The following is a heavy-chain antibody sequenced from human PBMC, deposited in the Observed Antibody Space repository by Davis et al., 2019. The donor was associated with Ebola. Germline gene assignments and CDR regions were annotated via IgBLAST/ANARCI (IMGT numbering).Heavy chain of an antibody. J-gene: IGHJ5*02. D-gene: IGHD2-8*01. Sequence: GSLRLSCTLSGGSIGSYYWGWVRQPPGKGLEWIGFISFIGSTTYNPSLKSRVTVSVDTSKNQFSLRLSSVTAADTAVYHCARIVKYCIDAVCQNWFDPWGQGTLVTVSS. CDR3: ARIVKYCIDAVCQNWFDP. CDR2: ISFIGST. CDR1: GGSIGSYY. V-gene: IGHV4-59*01.